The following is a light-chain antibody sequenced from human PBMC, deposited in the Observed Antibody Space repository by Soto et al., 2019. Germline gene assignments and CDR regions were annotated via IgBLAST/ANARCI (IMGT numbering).Light chain of an antibody. CDR3: QSYDSSLSGYV. J-gene: IGLJ1*01. Sequence: QSVLTQPPSVSGSPGQRVTISCTWGSAKIGAGYDVHWYQQLPGTAPKLLIYANNNRPSGVPDRFAGSKSGTSVSLAITGLQSDDEADYYCQSYDSSLSGYVFGTGTKVTVL. CDR2: ANN. V-gene: IGLV1-40*01. CDR1: SAKIGAGYD.